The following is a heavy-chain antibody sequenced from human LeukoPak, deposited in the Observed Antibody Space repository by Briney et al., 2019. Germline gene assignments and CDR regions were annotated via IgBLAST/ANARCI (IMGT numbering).Heavy chain of an antibody. CDR2: IYYSGST. CDR1: GGSISSNSYY. Sequence: PSETLSLTCAVSGGSISSNSYYWGWIRQPPGKGLEWIGSIYYSGSTYYNPSLKSRVTISVDTSKNQFSLKLSSVAAADTAVYYCARRRVDTAMVGAFDIWGQGTMVTVSS. J-gene: IGHJ3*02. D-gene: IGHD5-18*01. V-gene: IGHV4-39*01. CDR3: ARRRVDTAMVGAFDI.